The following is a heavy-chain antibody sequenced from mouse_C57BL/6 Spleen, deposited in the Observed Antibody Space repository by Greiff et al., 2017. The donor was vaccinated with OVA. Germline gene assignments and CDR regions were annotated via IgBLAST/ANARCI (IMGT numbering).Heavy chain of an antibody. J-gene: IGHJ2*01. V-gene: IGHV1-50*01. CDR2: IDPSDSYT. D-gene: IGHD3-1*01. Sequence: QVQLQQPGAELVKPGASVKLSCKASGYTFTSYWMQWVKQRPGQGLEWIGEIDPSDSYTNYNQKFKGKATLTVDTSSSTAYMQLSSLTSEDSAVYYCARSGVDDWGQGTTLTVSS. CDR3: ARSGVDD. CDR1: GYTFTSYW.